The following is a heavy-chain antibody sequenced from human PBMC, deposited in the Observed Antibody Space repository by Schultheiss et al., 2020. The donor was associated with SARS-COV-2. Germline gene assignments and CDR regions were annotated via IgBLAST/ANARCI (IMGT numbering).Heavy chain of an antibody. CDR3: ATLPQQLGYYYGMDV. V-gene: IGHV1-8*02. J-gene: IGHJ6*02. CDR1: GGTFSSYA. Sequence: ASVKVSCKASGGTFSSYAISWVRQAPGQGLEWMGWINPNSGGTNYAQKFQGRVTMTRDTSTSTVYMELSSLRSEDTAVYYCATLPQQLGYYYGMDVWGQGTTVTVSS. D-gene: IGHD6-13*01. CDR2: INPNSGGT.